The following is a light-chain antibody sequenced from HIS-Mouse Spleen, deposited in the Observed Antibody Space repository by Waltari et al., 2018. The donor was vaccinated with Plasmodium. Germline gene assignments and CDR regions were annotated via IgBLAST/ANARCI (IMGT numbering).Light chain of an antibody. V-gene: IGKV3-20*01. CDR3: QQYGSSPPYT. J-gene: IGKJ2*01. Sequence: EIVLTQSPGTLSLSPGERATLSCRASQSVSSSYLAWYQQKPGQAPRLLSYGASSRATGIPDRFSGSVSGTDFTLTISRLEPEDFAVYYCQQYGSSPPYTFGQGTKLEIK. CDR1: QSVSSSY. CDR2: GAS.